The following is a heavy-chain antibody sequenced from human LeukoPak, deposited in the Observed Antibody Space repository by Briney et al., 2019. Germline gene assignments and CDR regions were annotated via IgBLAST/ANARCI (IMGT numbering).Heavy chain of an antibody. V-gene: IGHV4-38-2*02. CDR1: GYSISNGYQ. Sequence: SETLSLTCAVSGYSISNGYQWAWIRQPPGKTLEWIGSIYHSGSAHYNPSLKSRVTISVDTSNNHLSLRLSSVTAADTAVYYCARDPRWLTPDCTSTSCYENYFDPWGQGTLVTVSS. CDR3: ARDPRWLTPDCTSTSCYENYFDP. J-gene: IGHJ5*02. CDR2: IYHSGSA. D-gene: IGHD2-2*01.